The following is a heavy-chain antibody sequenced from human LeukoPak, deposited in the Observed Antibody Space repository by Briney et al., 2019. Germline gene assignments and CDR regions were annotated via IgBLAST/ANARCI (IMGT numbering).Heavy chain of an antibody. CDR1: GFTFSDYF. J-gene: IGHJ4*02. Sequence: GGSLRLSCAPSGFTFSDYFMSWIRQAPGKGLEWVSYISSSGSTIYYADSVKGRFTISRDNAKNSLYLQMNSLRAEDTAVYYCARALSFIAVAVCYFDYWGQGTLVTVSS. V-gene: IGHV3-11*01. D-gene: IGHD6-19*01. CDR3: ARALSFIAVAVCYFDY. CDR2: ISSSGSTI.